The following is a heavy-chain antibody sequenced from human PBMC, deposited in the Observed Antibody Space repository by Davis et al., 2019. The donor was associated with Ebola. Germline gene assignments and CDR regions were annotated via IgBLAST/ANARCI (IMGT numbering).Heavy chain of an antibody. CDR2: INPDSDAT. Sequence: AASVKVSCKASGYTFTGYYIHWVRQAPGQGLEWMGRINPDSDATNYAQKFQGRVTMTTDTSISTAYMDLSRLRSDDTAIYSCARVGYYDFWSGYSEPYFFDHWGQGTLVTVSS. CDR3: ARVGYYDFWSGYSEPYFFDH. J-gene: IGHJ4*02. D-gene: IGHD3-3*01. V-gene: IGHV1-2*06. CDR1: GYTFTGYY.